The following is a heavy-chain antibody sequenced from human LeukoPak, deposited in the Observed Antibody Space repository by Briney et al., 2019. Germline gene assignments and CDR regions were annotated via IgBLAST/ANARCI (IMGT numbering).Heavy chain of an antibody. D-gene: IGHD1-26*01. J-gene: IGHJ4*02. CDR3: AKGAGSYYRHTFDY. Sequence: GGSLRLSCAASGFTFSSYGMHWVRQAPGKGLEWVAVISYDGSNKYYADSVKGRFTISRDNSKNTLYLQMNSLRAEDTAVYYCAKGAGSYYRHTFDYWGQGTLVTVSS. V-gene: IGHV3-30*18. CDR1: GFTFSSYG. CDR2: ISYDGSNK.